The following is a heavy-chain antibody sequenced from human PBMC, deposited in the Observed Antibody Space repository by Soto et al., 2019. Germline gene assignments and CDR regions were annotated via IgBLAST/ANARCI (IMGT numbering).Heavy chain of an antibody. CDR1: GYSFTDYW. CDR3: ARLSGARSPANF. V-gene: IGHV5-51*01. CDR2: IYPGDSDT. J-gene: IGHJ4*02. Sequence: GESLKISCKGSGYSFTDYWIGWVRQMPGKGLEWMGIIYPGDSDTRYNPSFQGRVTISADKSITTAYLQWSSLKASDTAVYFCARLSGARSPANFWGQGTVVTVSS. D-gene: IGHD1-26*01.